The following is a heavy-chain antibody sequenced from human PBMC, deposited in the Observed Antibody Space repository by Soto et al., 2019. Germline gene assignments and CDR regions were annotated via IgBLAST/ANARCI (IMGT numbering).Heavy chain of an antibody. V-gene: IGHV3-33*01. CDR1: GFTFSSYG. J-gene: IGHJ4*02. Sequence: QVQLVESGGGVVQPGRSLRLSCAASGFTFSSYGMHWVRQAPGKGLEWVAVIWYDGSNKYYADSVKGRFTISRDNSKNTLYLQMNSLRAEDPAVYYCARDSEAAALDYWGQGTLVTVSS. D-gene: IGHD6-13*01. CDR2: IWYDGSNK. CDR3: ARDSEAAALDY.